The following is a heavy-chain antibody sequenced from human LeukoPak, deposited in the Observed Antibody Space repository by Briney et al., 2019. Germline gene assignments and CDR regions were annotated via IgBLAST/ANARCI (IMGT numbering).Heavy chain of an antibody. CDR2: ISAYNGNT. CDR1: GYTFTSYG. J-gene: IGHJ6*02. D-gene: IGHD5-12*01. V-gene: IGHV1-18*01. CDR3: ARLGYGTDYYYYGMDV. Sequence: ASVKVSCKASGYTFTSYGISWVRQAPGQGLEWMGWISAYNGNTNYAQKLQGRVTMTTDTSTSTAYMELRSLRSDDTAVYYCARLGYGTDYYYYGMDVWGQGTTVTVSS.